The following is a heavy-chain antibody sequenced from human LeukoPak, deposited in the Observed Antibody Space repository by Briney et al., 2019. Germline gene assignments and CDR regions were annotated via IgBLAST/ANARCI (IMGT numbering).Heavy chain of an antibody. CDR2: IYYSGST. CDR1: GGSISSYH. Sequence: SETLSLTCTVSGGSISSYHWSWIRQPPGKGLEWIGYIYYSGSTNYNPSLKSRVTISVDTSKNQFSLKLSSVTAADTAVYYCARALVLVGATDYWGQGTLVTVSS. CDR3: ARALVLVGATDY. J-gene: IGHJ4*02. D-gene: IGHD1-26*01. V-gene: IGHV4-59*01.